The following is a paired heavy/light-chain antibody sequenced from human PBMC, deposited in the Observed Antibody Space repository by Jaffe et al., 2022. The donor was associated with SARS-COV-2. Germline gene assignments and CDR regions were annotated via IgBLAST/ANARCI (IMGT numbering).Light chain of an antibody. CDR3: NSRDSSGNDWV. CDR1: SLRSYY. V-gene: IGLV3-19*01. J-gene: IGLJ3*02. Sequence: SSELTQDPAVSVALGQTVRITCQGDSLRSYYASWYQQKPGQAPVLVIYGKNNRPSGIPDRFSGSSSGNTASLTITGAQAEDEADYYCNSRDSSGNDWVFGGGTKLTVL. CDR2: GKN.
Heavy chain of an antibody. CDR2: INHSGST. CDR3: ARVVIVGLRYFDWSTKKPYNWFDP. Sequence: QVQLQQWGAGLLKPSETLSLTCAVYGGSFSGYYWSWIRQPPGKGLEWIGEINHSGSTNYNPSLKSRVTISVDTSKNQFSLKLSSVTAADTAVYYCARVVIVGLRYFDWSTKKPYNWFDPWGQGTLVTVSS. CDR1: GGSFSGYY. D-gene: IGHD3-9*01. J-gene: IGHJ5*02. V-gene: IGHV4-34*01.